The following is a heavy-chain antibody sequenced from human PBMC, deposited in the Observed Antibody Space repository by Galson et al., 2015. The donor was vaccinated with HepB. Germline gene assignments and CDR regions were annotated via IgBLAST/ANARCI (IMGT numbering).Heavy chain of an antibody. V-gene: IGHV3-30*04. CDR2: ISYDGSNK. J-gene: IGHJ6*02. D-gene: IGHD6-6*01. Sequence: SLRLSCAASGFTFSSYAMHWVRQAPGKGLEWVAVISYDGSNKYYADSVKGRFTISRDNSKNTLYLQMNSLRAEDTAVYYCARDEVPVIAARQIYYYYYYGMDVWGQGTTVTVSS. CDR1: GFTFSSYA. CDR3: ARDEVPVIAARQIYYYYYYGMDV.